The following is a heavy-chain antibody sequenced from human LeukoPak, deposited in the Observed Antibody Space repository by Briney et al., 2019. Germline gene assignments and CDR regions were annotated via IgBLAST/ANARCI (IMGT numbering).Heavy chain of an antibody. D-gene: IGHD2-2*02. V-gene: IGHV1-8*01. Sequence: ASVKVSCKASGYTFTSYDINWVRQATGQGLEWMGWMNPNSGNTGYAQKFQGRVTMTRNTSISTAYMELSSLRSEDTAVYYCAGEVVPAAIVSRYYYYYLDVWGKGTTVTVSS. CDR3: AGEVVPAAIVSRYYYYYLDV. J-gene: IGHJ6*03. CDR1: GYTFTSYD. CDR2: MNPNSGNT.